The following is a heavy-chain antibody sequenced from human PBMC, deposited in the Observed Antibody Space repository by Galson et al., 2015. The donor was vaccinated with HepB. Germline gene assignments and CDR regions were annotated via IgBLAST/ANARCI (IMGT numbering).Heavy chain of an antibody. Sequence: SLRLSCAASGFTFGSYVMTWVRQAPGRGLEWVSGISDSGGSTYYADSVSGRFSVSRDNSKNTLYLQMDSLRGDDTAVYYCARVDGANPDYWGQGTLVFVSS. CDR2: ISDSGGST. D-gene: IGHD4/OR15-4a*01. CDR3: ARVDGANPDY. CDR1: GFTFGSYV. V-gene: IGHV3-23*01. J-gene: IGHJ4*02.